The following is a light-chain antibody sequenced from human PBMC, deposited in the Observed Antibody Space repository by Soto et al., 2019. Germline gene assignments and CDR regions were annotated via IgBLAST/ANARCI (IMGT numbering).Light chain of an antibody. CDR2: LNSDGSH. CDR3: QTWDTDIPVV. CDR1: SYHSTYI. Sequence: QLVLTQSPSASASLGASVKLTCTLSSYHSTYIIAWHQQQPQKGPRYLMKLNSDGSHSKGDGIPDRFSGSSSGAERYLTISSLQSEDEADYYCQTWDTDIPVVFGGGTQLTVL. V-gene: IGLV4-69*01. J-gene: IGLJ2*01.